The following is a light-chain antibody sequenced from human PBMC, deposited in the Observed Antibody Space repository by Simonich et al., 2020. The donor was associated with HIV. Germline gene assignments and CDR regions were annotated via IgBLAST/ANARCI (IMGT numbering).Light chain of an antibody. J-gene: IGKJ4*01. Sequence: EIVMTQSPATLSVSPGERATLSCRARQSVSSNLAWYQQKPGQAPRLLIHGASTRATVIPARFSGSGSGTEFTLTISSLQSEDFAVYHCQQYNNWPLTFGGGTKVEIK. V-gene: IGKV3-15*01. CDR1: QSVSSN. CDR3: QQYNNWPLT. CDR2: GAS.